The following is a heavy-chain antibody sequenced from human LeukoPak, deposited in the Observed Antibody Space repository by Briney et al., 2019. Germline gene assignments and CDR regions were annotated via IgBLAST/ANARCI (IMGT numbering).Heavy chain of an antibody. CDR2: IYYSGST. CDR1: GGSISSYY. Sequence: SETLSLTCTVSGGSISSYYWSWIRQPPGKRLEWIGYIYYSGSTNYNPSLKSRVTISVDTSKNQFSLKLSSVTAADTAVYYCARGLWGDNYFDYWGQGTLVTVSS. CDR3: ARGLWGDNYFDY. J-gene: IGHJ4*02. V-gene: IGHV4-59*01. D-gene: IGHD2-21*01.